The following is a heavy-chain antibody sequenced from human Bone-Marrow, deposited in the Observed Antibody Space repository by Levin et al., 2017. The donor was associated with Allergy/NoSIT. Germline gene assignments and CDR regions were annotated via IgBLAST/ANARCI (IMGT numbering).Heavy chain of an antibody. CDR1: GFSVINNY. Sequence: GESLKISCAASGFSVINNYMSWVRQAPGKGLEWLALISSDGDTSYTDSVRGRLTISRDISRNMVYLQINSLRAEDTAVYYYARDTHARDRADYWGQGTLVVVSS. J-gene: IGHJ4*02. CDR2: ISSDGDT. CDR3: ARDTHARDRADY. V-gene: IGHV3-53*01.